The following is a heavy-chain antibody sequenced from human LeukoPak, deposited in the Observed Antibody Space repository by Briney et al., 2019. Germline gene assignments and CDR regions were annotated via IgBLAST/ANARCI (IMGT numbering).Heavy chain of an antibody. CDR1: GFTFSSYG. J-gene: IGHJ4*02. CDR2: ISYDGSNK. V-gene: IGHV3-30*03. CDR3: ATGLGSTRPQFDY. D-gene: IGHD2-2*01. Sequence: PGGSLRLSCAASGFTFSSYGMHWVRQAPGKGLEWVAVISYDGSNKYYADSVKGRFTISRDNSKNTLCLQMNSLRAEDTAVYYCATGLGSTRPQFDYWGQGTLVPVSS.